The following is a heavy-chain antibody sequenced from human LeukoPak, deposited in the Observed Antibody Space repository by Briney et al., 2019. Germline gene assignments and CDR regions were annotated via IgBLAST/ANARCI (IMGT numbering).Heavy chain of an antibody. D-gene: IGHD3-22*01. CDR3: ARCLYYYDTSGYYQYYFDY. CDR2: ISSSSSYI. CDR1: GFTFSSYN. Sequence: GGSLRLSCAASGFTFSSYNMNWVRQAPGKGLEWVSSISSSSSYIYYADSVKGRFTISRDNAKNSLYLQMNSLRAEDTAVYYCARCLYYYDTSGYYQYYFDYWGQGTLVTVSS. V-gene: IGHV3-21*01. J-gene: IGHJ4*02.